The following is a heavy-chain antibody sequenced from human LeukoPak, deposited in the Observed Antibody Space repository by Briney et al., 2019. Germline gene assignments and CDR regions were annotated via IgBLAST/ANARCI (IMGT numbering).Heavy chain of an antibody. Sequence: PSETLSLTCTVSGGSISSYYWSWIRLPPGKGLEWIGYLSKSGNTNCNPSLRSRVTMSVDTSKNQFSLKLSSVTAADTAVYYCARQPRFYDSSAYYYYYFDYWGQGTLVTVSS. D-gene: IGHD3-22*01. CDR2: LSKSGNT. CDR3: ARQPRFYDSSAYYYYYFDY. V-gene: IGHV4-59*08. J-gene: IGHJ4*02. CDR1: GGSISSYY.